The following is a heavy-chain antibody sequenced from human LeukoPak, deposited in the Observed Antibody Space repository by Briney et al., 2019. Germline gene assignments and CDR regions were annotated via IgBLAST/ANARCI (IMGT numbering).Heavy chain of an antibody. CDR2: ISGVGGST. J-gene: IGHJ3*02. CDR1: GFTFSSYA. Sequence: GGSLRLSCAASGFTFSSYAMTWVRQGPGKGLEWVADISGVGGSTFYADSVKGRFTISRDNSKNTLYLQMHSLRAEDAAVYYCVVYGGSDTNAFDIWGQGTMVSVSS. CDR3: VVYGGSDTNAFDI. D-gene: IGHD5-12*01. V-gene: IGHV3-23*01.